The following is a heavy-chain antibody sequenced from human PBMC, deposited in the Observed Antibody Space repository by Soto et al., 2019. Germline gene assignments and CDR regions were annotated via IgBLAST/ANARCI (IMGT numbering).Heavy chain of an antibody. D-gene: IGHD6-13*01. CDR1: GGSISSGGYY. CDR3: ARGLRIAAAGKEFER. CDR2: IYYSVST. Sequence: SETLSLTCTVSGGSISSGGYYWSWILHHPGKGLEWVGYIYYSVSTYYNPSLKSRVTISVDTSKNQFSLKLSSVTAADTAVYYCARGLRIAAAGKEFERWGQGTLVSVSS. J-gene: IGHJ5*02. V-gene: IGHV4-31*02.